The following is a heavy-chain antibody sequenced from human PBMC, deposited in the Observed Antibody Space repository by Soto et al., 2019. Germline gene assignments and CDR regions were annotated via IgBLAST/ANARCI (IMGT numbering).Heavy chain of an antibody. V-gene: IGHV1-69*06. CDR1: GGSFSSFA. J-gene: IGHJ3*02. CDR2: IIPIFGTA. CDR3: ATVRPNITMIVVAHAFDI. Sequence: ASVKVSCKASGGSFSSFAFSWVRQAPGQGLEWMGGIIPIFGTANYAQKFQGRVTITADKSTSTAYMELSSLRSEDTAVYYCATVRPNITMIVVAHAFDIWGQGTMVTVSS. D-gene: IGHD3-22*01.